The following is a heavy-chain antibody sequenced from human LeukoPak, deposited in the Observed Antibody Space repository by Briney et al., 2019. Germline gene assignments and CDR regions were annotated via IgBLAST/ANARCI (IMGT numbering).Heavy chain of an antibody. CDR3: ARVDVVVVVAATGDGFDP. J-gene: IGHJ5*02. CDR2: INHSGST. D-gene: IGHD2-15*01. Sequence: SETLSLTCAVYGGSFSGYYWSWIRQPPGKGLEWIGEINHSGSTNYNPSLKSRVTISVDTSKNQFSLKLSSVTAADTAVYYCARVDVVVVVAATGDGFDPWGQGTLVTVSS. CDR1: GGSFSGYY. V-gene: IGHV4-34*01.